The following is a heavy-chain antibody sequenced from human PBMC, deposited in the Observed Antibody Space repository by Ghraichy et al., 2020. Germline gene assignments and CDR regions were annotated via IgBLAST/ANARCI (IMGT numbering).Heavy chain of an antibody. CDR1: GFTFSSYS. J-gene: IGHJ5*02. V-gene: IGHV3-21*01. CDR3: ARSTSVAGYNWFDP. Sequence: GSLRLSCAASGFTFSSYSMNWVRQAPGKGLEWVSSISSSSSYIYYADSVKGRFTISRDNAKNSLYLQMNSLRAEDTAVYYCARSTSVAGYNWFDPWGQGTLVTVSS. D-gene: IGHD6-19*01. CDR2: ISSSSSYI.